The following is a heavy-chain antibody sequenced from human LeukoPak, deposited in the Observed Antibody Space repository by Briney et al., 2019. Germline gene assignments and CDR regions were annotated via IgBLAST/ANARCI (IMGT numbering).Heavy chain of an antibody. CDR2: INPNSGGT. J-gene: IGHJ4*02. V-gene: IGHV1-2*02. D-gene: IGHD3-16*01. Sequence: GASVKVSCKGSGYTFTGYYMHWVRQAPGQGREGMGWINPNSGGTNYAQKFQGRVTMTRDTSLSTAYMEQSRLRSDDTAVYYCASGQDVPRDEFDYWGQGTLVTVSS. CDR1: GYTFTGYY. CDR3: ASGQDVPRDEFDY.